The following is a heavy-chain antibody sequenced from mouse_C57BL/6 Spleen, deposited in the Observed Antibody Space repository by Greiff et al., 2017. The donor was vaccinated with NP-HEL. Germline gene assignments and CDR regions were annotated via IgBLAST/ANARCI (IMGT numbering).Heavy chain of an antibody. V-gene: IGHV5-16*01. J-gene: IGHJ4*01. CDR1: GFTFSDYY. CDR3: AREDGNYTYAMDY. D-gene: IGHD2-1*01. CDR2: INYDGSST. Sequence: EVKLVESEGGLVQPGSSMKLSCTASGFTFSDYYMAWVRQVPEKGLEWVANINYDGSSTYYLDSLKSRFIISRDNAKNILYLQMSSLKSEDTATYYCAREDGNYTYAMDYWGQGTSVTVSS.